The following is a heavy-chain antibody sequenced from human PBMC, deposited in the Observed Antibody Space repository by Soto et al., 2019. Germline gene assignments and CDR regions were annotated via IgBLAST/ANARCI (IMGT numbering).Heavy chain of an antibody. CDR3: AKGGLGYSGYDFPYYYYGMDV. D-gene: IGHD5-12*01. V-gene: IGHV3-23*01. CDR2: ISGRGGST. Sequence: PGGSLTLSCAASGFTFSSYAMSWVRQAPGKGLEWVSAISGRGGSTYYADSVKGRFTISRDDSKNTLYLQMNSRRAEDTAVYYCAKGGLGYSGYDFPYYYYGMDVWGQGTTVTVSS. CDR1: GFTFSSYA. J-gene: IGHJ6*02.